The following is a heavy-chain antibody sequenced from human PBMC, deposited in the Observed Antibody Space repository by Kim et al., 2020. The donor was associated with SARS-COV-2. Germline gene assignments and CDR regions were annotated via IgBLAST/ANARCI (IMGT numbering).Heavy chain of an antibody. Sequence: SVKVSCKASGGTFSSYAISWVRQAPGQGLEWMGGFMPIFGTANYAQNFQGRVTITADESTSTVYMELSSLRSEDTAVYYCARGGRFHSSSWYPGIDYWGQGTLVTVSS. CDR2: FMPIFGTA. CDR3: ARGGRFHSSSWYPGIDY. V-gene: IGHV1-69*13. D-gene: IGHD6-13*01. J-gene: IGHJ4*02. CDR1: GGTFSSYA.